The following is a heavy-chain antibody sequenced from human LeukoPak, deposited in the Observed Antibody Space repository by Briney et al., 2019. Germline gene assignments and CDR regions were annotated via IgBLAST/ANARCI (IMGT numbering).Heavy chain of an antibody. Sequence: GRSLRLSCAASGFTFSSYAMSWVRQAPGKGLEWVLAISVSGGSTYYADSVKGRFTISRDNSKNTLYLQMNSLRAEDTAVYYCAHLREPLVRRRGQGTLVTVSS. V-gene: IGHV3-23*01. CDR2: ISVSGGST. CDR3: AHLREPLVRR. D-gene: IGHD6-13*01. CDR1: GFTFSSYA. J-gene: IGHJ4*02.